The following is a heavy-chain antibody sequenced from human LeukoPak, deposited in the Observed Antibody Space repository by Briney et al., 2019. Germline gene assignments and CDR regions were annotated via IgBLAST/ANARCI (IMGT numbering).Heavy chain of an antibody. J-gene: IGHJ5*02. CDR3: ARDNSPGWFGP. Sequence: GGSLRLSCAASGFTFDDYGMSWVRQAPGKGLEWVSRISPDGTTTAFADSVEGRFAISRDNAKNTLYLQMTSLRAEDTAMYYCARDNSPGWFGPWGQGTLVTVSA. D-gene: IGHD4-11*01. V-gene: IGHV3-74*01. CDR2: ISPDGTTT. CDR1: GFTFDDYG.